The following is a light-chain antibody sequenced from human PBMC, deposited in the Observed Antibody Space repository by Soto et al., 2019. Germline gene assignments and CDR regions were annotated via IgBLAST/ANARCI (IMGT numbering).Light chain of an antibody. V-gene: IGLV2-14*01. J-gene: IGLJ3*02. CDR2: EVS. CDR1: SSDVGGYNY. CDR3: SSYTSSSTLV. Sequence: QSALTQPASVSGFPGQSITISCTGTSSDVGGYNYVSWYQQHPGKAPKLMIYEVSNRPSGVSNRFSGSKSGNTASLTISGLQAEDEADYYCSSYTSSSTLVFGGGTKLTV.